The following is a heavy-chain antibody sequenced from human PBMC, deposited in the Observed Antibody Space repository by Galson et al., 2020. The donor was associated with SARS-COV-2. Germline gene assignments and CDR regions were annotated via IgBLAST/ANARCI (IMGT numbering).Heavy chain of an antibody. CDR1: GFTFSNYA. J-gene: IGHJ3*02. D-gene: IGHD3-22*01. CDR2: ISSSGGST. V-gene: IGHV3-23*01. CDR3: ARSYGSSGYDAFDI. Sequence: GESLRLSCPVSGFTFSNYAMTWVRQAPGKGLECDSIISSSGGSTYYADSVKGRFTISRDNSKNTLYLHMNSLRVEETAVYYCARSYGSSGYDAFDIWGQGTMVTVSS.